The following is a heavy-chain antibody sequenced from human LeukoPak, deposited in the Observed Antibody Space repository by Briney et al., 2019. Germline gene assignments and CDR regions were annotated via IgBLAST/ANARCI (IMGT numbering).Heavy chain of an antibody. CDR1: GGSISSGGYY. J-gene: IGHJ3*02. CDR2: IYYSGST. V-gene: IGHV4-31*03. CDR3: AREGEYYDSSGRHDAFDI. Sequence: PSETLSLTCTVSGGSISSGGYYWSWIRQHPGKGLEWIGYIYYSGSTYYNPSLKSRVTISVDTSKNQFSLKLSSVTDADTAVYYCAREGEYYDSSGRHDAFDIWGQGTMVTVSS. D-gene: IGHD3-22*01.